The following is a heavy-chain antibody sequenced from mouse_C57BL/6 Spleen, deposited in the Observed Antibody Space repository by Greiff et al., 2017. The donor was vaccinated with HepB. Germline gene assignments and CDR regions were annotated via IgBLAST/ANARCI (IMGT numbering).Heavy chain of an antibody. D-gene: IGHD1-1*01. J-gene: IGHJ3*01. CDR3: ARGDYCSSPWFAY. Sequence: VQLQQPGAELVKPGASVKLSCKASGYTFTSYWMHWVKQRPGRGLEWIGWIDPNSGGTKYNEKLKSKSTLTVDKPSSTAYMQRSSLTSEDSAVYYCARGDYCSSPWFAYWGQGTLVTVSA. V-gene: IGHV1-72*01. CDR2: IDPNSGGT. CDR1: GYTFTSYW.